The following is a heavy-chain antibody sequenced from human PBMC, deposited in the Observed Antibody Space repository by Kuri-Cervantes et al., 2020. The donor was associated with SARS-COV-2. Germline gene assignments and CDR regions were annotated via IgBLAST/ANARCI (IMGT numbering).Heavy chain of an antibody. J-gene: IGHJ4*02. D-gene: IGHD4-23*01. CDR2: IYYSGST. V-gene: IGHV4-39*07. CDR1: GGSISSSSYY. CDR3: ARALLIYGGDFDY. Sequence: SETLSLTCTVSGGSISSSSYYWGWIRQPPGKGLEWIGSIYYSGSTYYNPSLKSRVTMSVDTSKNQFSLKLSSVTAADTAVYYCARALLIYGGDFDYWGQGTLVTVSS.